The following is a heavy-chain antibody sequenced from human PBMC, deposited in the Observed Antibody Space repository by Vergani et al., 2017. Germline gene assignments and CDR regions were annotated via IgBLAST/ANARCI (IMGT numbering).Heavy chain of an antibody. V-gene: IGHV3-7*01. CDR3: ARVCFLLAAKYHLLVPFHTGMEV. CDR1: GFTFSSYW. D-gene: IGHD2-2*01. Sequence: EVQLVESGGGLVQPGGSLRLSCVASGFTFSSYWMTWVRQATGKVVKWVANIKQDGSEKYYVDSVKGRFTISRDNAKNSLSLQRNRTSTEDTAVYYCARVCFLLAAKYHLLVPFHTGMEVWGQGP. J-gene: IGHJ6*02. CDR2: IKQDGSEK.